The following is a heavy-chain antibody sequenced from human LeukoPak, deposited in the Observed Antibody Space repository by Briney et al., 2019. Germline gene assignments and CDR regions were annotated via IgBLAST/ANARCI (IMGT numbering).Heavy chain of an antibody. D-gene: IGHD6-13*01. CDR3: ARDTSQKIAAAGTGFDY. Sequence: GGSLRLSCAASGFTFSSYSMNWVRQAPGKGLEWVSYVSSSSSTIYYADSVKGRFTISRDNAKNSLYLQMNSLRDEGTAVYYCARDTSQKIAAAGTGFDYWGQGTLVTVSS. V-gene: IGHV3-48*02. J-gene: IGHJ4*02. CDR1: GFTFSSYS. CDR2: VSSSSSTI.